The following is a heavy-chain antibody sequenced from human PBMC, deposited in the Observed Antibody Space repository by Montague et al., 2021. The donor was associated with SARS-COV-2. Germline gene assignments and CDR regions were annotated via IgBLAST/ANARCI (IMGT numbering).Heavy chain of an antibody. CDR1: GFSLSTSGMC. CDR3: AREVRGVTDFDY. Sequence: PALVKPTQTLTLICTFSGFSLSTSGMCVSWIRQPPGKALEWLALXXWDDDKYYSTSLKTRLTISKDTSKNQVVLTMTNMDPVDTATYYCAREVRGVTDFDYWGQGTLVTVSS. J-gene: IGHJ4*02. V-gene: IGHV2-70*01. D-gene: IGHD3-10*01. CDR2: XXWDDDK.